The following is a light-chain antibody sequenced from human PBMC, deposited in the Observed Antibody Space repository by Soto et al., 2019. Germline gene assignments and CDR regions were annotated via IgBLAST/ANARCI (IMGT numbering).Light chain of an antibody. CDR1: SGHSNYA. Sequence: QSVLTQSPSASASLGASVKLTCTLSSGHSNYAIAWHQQQPEKGPRYLMKLNSDGSHIKGDGIPDRFSGSSSGAERYLTISSLQSEDEADYYCQTWGAGIFVVFGGGTKLTVL. CDR2: LNSDGSH. CDR3: QTWGAGIFVV. V-gene: IGLV4-69*02. J-gene: IGLJ2*01.